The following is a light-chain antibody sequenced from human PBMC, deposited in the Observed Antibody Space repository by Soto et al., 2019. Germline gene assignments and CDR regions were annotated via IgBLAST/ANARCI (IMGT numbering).Light chain of an antibody. Sequence: EIALTQSPATLSLSPGERATLSCRASLSVTTYLAWYQQKPGQAPRLLIYDSSNRATGVPPRFSGSGSGTDFTLTISRLEPEDFAVYYCQQYGSSLITFGQGTRLEIK. CDR3: QQYGSSLIT. CDR2: DSS. J-gene: IGKJ5*01. V-gene: IGKV3-20*01. CDR1: LSVTTY.